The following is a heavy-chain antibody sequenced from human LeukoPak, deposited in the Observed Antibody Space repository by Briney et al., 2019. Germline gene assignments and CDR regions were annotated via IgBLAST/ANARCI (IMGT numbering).Heavy chain of an antibody. V-gene: IGHV4-59*08. CDR2: IYYSGST. D-gene: IGHD3-3*01. CDR1: GGSLSSYY. J-gene: IGHJ3*02. CDR3: AISYDFWSGYYNSPDAFDI. Sequence: PSETLSLTCTVSGGSLSSYYWSWIRQPPGKGLEWIGYIYYSGSTNYNPSLKSRVTISVDTSKNQFSLKLSSVTAADTAVYYCAISYDFWSGYYNSPDAFDIWGQGTMVTVSS.